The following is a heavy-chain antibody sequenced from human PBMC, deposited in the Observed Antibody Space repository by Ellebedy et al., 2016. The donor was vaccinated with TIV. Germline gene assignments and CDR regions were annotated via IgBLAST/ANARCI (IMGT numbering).Heavy chain of an antibody. CDR3: ARGTHSSGWCPYDY. J-gene: IGHJ4*02. CDR1: GDSFSSNSAA. D-gene: IGHD6-19*01. CDR2: TYYRSKWYN. Sequence: SQTLSLTXXISGDSFSSNSAAWNWIRQSPSRGLEWLGRTYYRSKWYNDYAVSVKSRITINPDTSKNQFSLQLNSVTPEDTAVYYCARGTHSSGWCPYDYWGQGTLVTVSS. V-gene: IGHV6-1*01.